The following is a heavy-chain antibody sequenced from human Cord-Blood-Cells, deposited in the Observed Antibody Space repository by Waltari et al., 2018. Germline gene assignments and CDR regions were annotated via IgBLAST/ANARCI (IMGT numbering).Heavy chain of an antibody. Sequence: QVQLVQSGAEVKKPGSSVKVSCKASGGTFSSYAISWVRQAPGQGLEWMGGISPIFGTANYAQKVQGRGTITADESTSTADMELSSLRSEDMAVYYCASDITMVRGVIGYYYYYMDVWGKGTTGTVSS. CDR3: ASDITMVRGVIGYYYYYMDV. D-gene: IGHD3-10*01. J-gene: IGHJ6*03. V-gene: IGHV1-69*01. CDR2: ISPIFGTA. CDR1: GGTFSSYA.